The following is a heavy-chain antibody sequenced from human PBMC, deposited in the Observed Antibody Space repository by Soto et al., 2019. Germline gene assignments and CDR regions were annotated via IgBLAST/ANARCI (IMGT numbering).Heavy chain of an antibody. V-gene: IGHV3-30-3*01. CDR2: ISYDGSNK. J-gene: IGHJ6*02. CDR1: GFSFSSYT. D-gene: IGHD3-10*01. CDR3: ARVVAILNSGTYGYGMDV. Sequence: QVQLVESGGGVVQPGRSLRLSCAASGFSFSSYTFHWVRQAPGKGLEWVAVISYDGSNKYYADSVKGRFTVSRDNTKNTLNLQMNSLRVEDTSVYYCARVVAILNSGTYGYGMDVWGQGTTVTVSS.